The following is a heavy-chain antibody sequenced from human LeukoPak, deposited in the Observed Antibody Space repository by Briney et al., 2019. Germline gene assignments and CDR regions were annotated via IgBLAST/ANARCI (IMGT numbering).Heavy chain of an antibody. CDR3: ARADFYYDSSGYYSYYFDY. D-gene: IGHD3-22*01. V-gene: IGHV3-64*04. J-gene: IGHJ4*02. Sequence: PGGSLRLSCAASGFTFSSYAMHWVRQAPGKGLEYVSAISSNGGSTYYADSVKGRFTISRDNSKNTLYLQMNSLRAEDTAVYYCARADFYYDSSGYYSYYFDYWGQGTLVTVSS. CDR2: ISSNGGST. CDR1: GFTFSSYA.